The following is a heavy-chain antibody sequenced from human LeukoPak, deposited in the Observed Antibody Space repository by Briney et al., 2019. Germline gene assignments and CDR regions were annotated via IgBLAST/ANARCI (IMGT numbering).Heavy chain of an antibody. V-gene: IGHV3-30*02. D-gene: IGHD3-16*02. CDR3: ARADYDYVWGSYRQYYFDY. CDR1: GFTFSSYG. CDR2: IRYDGNSK. J-gene: IGHJ4*02. Sequence: GGSLRLSCAASGFTFSSYGFHWVRQAPGKGLEWVAFIRYDGNSKYYADSVKGRFTISRDNSKNTLYLQMNSLRAEDTAVYYCARADYDYVWGSYRQYYFDYWGQGTLVTVSS.